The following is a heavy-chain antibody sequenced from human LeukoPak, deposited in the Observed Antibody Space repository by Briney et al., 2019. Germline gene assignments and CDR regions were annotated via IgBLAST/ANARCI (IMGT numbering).Heavy chain of an antibody. CDR1: GFTVSSKY. CDR2: ISGSGGST. J-gene: IGHJ4*02. CDR3: AKEAPDYGDYPYYFDY. Sequence: PGGSLRLTCATSGFTVSSKYMSWIRQAPGKGLEWVSAISGSGGSTYYADSVKGRFTISRDNSKNTLYLQMNSLRAEDTAVYYCAKEAPDYGDYPYYFDYWGQGTLVTVSS. V-gene: IGHV3-23*01. D-gene: IGHD4-17*01.